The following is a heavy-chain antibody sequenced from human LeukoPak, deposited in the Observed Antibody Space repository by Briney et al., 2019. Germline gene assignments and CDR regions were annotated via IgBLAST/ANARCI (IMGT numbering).Heavy chain of an antibody. D-gene: IGHD6-6*01. J-gene: IGHJ4*02. CDR1: GFTFSSYA. Sequence: PGGSLRLSCAASGFTFSSYAMRWVRQAPGKGLEWVSSISSSGGTTYYADSVKGRFTISRDYSKNTLYLQMNSLRAEDTALYYCAKDGMYSSSSSYYFDYWGPGTLVTVSS. CDR3: AKDGMYSSSSSYYFDY. CDR2: ISSSGGTT. V-gene: IGHV3-23*01.